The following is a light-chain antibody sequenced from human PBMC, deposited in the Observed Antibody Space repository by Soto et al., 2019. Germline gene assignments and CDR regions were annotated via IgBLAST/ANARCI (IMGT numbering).Light chain of an antibody. CDR1: ESIASH. Sequence: DIQLTQSPSSLSASVGARVTITCRASESIASHLNWYQQKPGQAPKVLIYAVSSLQNGVPSRFSGSGSGTDFTLTISSLQPEDFATYYCQQSYSAPQFTFGPGTKVDIK. CDR3: QQSYSAPQFT. CDR2: AVS. V-gene: IGKV1-39*01. J-gene: IGKJ3*01.